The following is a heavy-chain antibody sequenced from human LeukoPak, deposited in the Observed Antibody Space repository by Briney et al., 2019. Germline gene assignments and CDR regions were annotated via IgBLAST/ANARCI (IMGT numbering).Heavy chain of an antibody. CDR2: ISSSSSTI. CDR3: ARDQQYQLLYPLGY. D-gene: IGHD2-2*02. J-gene: IGHJ4*02. Sequence: PGGSLRLSCAASGITFSSYSMNWVRQAPGKGLEWVSYISSSSSTIYYADSVKGRFTISRDNAKNSLYLQMNSLRAEDTAVYYCARDQQYQLLYPLGYWGQGTLVTVSS. V-gene: IGHV3-48*04. CDR1: GITFSSYS.